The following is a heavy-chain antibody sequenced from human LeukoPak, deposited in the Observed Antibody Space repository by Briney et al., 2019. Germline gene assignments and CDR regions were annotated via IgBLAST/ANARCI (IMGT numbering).Heavy chain of an antibody. CDR1: GFSFSTYW. V-gene: IGHV3-7*01. CDR3: AKEQRIAAAGIGGY. CDR2: IKQDGTEK. Sequence: GGSLRLSCAASGFSFSTYWMSWVRQAPGKGLEWVANIKQDGTEKYYVDSVKGRFTISRDNAKNSLYPQMNSLRVEDTAVYYCAKEQRIAAAGIGGYWGQGTLVTVSS. D-gene: IGHD6-13*01. J-gene: IGHJ4*02.